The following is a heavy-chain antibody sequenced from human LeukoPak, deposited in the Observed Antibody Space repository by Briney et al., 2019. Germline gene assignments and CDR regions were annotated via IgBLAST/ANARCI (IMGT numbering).Heavy chain of an antibody. V-gene: IGHV4-30-4*01. Sequence: SQTLSLTCTVSGGSISSGDYYWSWIRQPPGKGLEWIGYIYYSGSTYYNSSLKSRVTISVDTSKNQFSLKLSSVTAADTAVYYCARALQYQLPSHFDYWGQGTLVTVSS. CDR2: IYYSGST. CDR1: GGSISSGDYY. D-gene: IGHD2-2*01. CDR3: ARALQYQLPSHFDY. J-gene: IGHJ4*02.